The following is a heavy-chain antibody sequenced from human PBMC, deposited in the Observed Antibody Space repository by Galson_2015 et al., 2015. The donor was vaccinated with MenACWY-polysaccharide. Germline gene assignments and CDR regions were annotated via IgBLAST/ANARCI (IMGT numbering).Heavy chain of an antibody. CDR2: IYHSGST. CDR1: GYSIRRGYY. CDR3: ARVEKYSGNYYIRH. D-gene: IGHD1-26*01. J-gene: IGHJ4*02. Sequence: LSLTCAVSGYSIRRGYYWGWIRPPPGKGLAWIGSIYHSGSTYYNPSLKSRVTISVDTSKNQFSLKLSSVTAADTAVYYCARVEKYSGNYYIRHWGQGTLVTISS. V-gene: IGHV4-38-2*01.